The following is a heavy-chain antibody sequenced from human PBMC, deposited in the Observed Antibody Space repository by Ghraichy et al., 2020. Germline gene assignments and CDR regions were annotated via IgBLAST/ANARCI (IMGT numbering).Heavy chain of an antibody. CDR2: IFYSGST. D-gene: IGHD3-3*01. J-gene: IGHJ4*02. Sequence: SETLSLTCTVSGGSISSGDYYWSWIRQPPGKGLECIGFIFYSGSTYYNPSLKSRVTISVDTSKNQFSLNLSSVTAADTAVYYCARDNSLHSGSGGLIDYWGQGTLVTVSS. CDR3: ARDNSLHSGSGGLIDY. CDR1: GGSISSGDYY. V-gene: IGHV4-30-4*01.